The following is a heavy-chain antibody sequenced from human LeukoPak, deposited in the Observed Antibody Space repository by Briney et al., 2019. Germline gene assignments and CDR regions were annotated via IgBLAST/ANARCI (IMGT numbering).Heavy chain of an antibody. J-gene: IGHJ6*02. CDR2: IIPIFGIA. V-gene: IGHV1-69*04. CDR1: GGTFSSYA. D-gene: IGHD3-3*01. CDR3: ARDLQISDYDFWSGLYGMDV. Sequence: GASVKVSCKASGGTFSSYAISWVRQAPEQGLEWMGRIIPIFGIANYAQKFQGRVTITADKSTSTAYMELSSLRSEDTAVYYCARDLQISDYDFWSGLYGMDVWGQGTTVTVSS.